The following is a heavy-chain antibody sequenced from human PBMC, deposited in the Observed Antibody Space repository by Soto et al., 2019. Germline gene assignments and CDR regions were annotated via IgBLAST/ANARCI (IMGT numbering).Heavy chain of an antibody. CDR3: ARDLNRGSGWYLGSYYFDY. J-gene: IGHJ4*02. CDR2: IRYDGSNK. Sequence: QVQLVESGGGVVQPGRSLRLSCAASGFTFSSYGMHWVRQAPGKGLEWVAVIRYDGSNKYYADSVKGRFTISRDNSKNTLYLQMNSLRAEDTAVYYCARDLNRGSGWYLGSYYFDYWGQGTLVTVSS. D-gene: IGHD6-19*01. CDR1: GFTFSSYG. V-gene: IGHV3-33*01.